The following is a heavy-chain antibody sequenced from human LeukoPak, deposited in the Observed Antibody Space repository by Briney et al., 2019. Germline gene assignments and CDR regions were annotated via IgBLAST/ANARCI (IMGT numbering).Heavy chain of an antibody. V-gene: IGHV3-48*03. CDR2: IASDGTI. J-gene: IGHJ4*02. Sequence: GGSLRLSCVASGFILSTSEMNWVRQAPGKGLEWVSFIASDGTIYYADSVKGRFTLSRDDAKNTLYLQMNSLRAEDTAVYYCAKAPYDSSGYYRFDYWGQGTLVTVSS. CDR3: AKAPYDSSGYYRFDY. CDR1: GFILSTSE. D-gene: IGHD3-22*01.